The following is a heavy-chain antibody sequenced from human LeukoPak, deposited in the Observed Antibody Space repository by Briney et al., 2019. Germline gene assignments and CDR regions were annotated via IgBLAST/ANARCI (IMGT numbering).Heavy chain of an antibody. Sequence: PGGSLRLSCAASGFTFSSYSMNWVRQAPGKGLEWVSSISSSRSYIYYADSVKGRFTISRDNANNSLYLQMNRLRAEDTAVYYCASGGMISGRYWGQGTLVTVSS. CDR1: GFTFSSYS. CDR2: ISSSRSYI. CDR3: ASGGMISGRY. J-gene: IGHJ4*02. V-gene: IGHV3-21*06. D-gene: IGHD3-16*01.